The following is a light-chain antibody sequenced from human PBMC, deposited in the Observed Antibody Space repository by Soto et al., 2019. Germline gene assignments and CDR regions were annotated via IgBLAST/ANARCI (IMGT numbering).Light chain of an antibody. CDR1: QSASRY. Sequence: EIVLTQSPATLSLSPGQRPTLTCRASQSASRYLAWYQQKPGHPPRLLISDASSRATGIPGRFSGSGSGSDFTLTISILEPEDFAVYYCQRRDNWPITFGQGTRLEIK. CDR3: QRRDNWPIT. CDR2: DAS. J-gene: IGKJ5*01. V-gene: IGKV3-11*01.